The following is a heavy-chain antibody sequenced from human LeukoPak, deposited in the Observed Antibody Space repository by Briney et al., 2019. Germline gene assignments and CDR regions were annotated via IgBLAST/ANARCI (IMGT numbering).Heavy chain of an antibody. CDR3: ARGVTSGWYFDY. CDR2: IWYDGSNK. CDR1: GFTFSSYG. J-gene: IGHJ4*02. V-gene: IGHV3-33*01. D-gene: IGHD6-19*01. Sequence: PGGSLRLSCAASGFTFSSYGMHWVRQAPGKGLEWVAVIWYDGSNKYYADSVKGRFTISRDNSKNTLYLQMSSLRAEDTAVYYCARGVTSGWYFDYWGQGTLVTVSS.